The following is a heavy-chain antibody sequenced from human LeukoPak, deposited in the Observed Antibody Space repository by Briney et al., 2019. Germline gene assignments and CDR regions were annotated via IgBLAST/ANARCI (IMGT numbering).Heavy chain of an antibody. CDR1: GFTFSTNS. V-gene: IGHV3-7*01. CDR2: IREDGSEK. CDR3: ARDLAGHYYGSGSSFDY. D-gene: IGHD3-10*01. J-gene: IGHJ4*02. Sequence: PGGSLRLSCAASGFTFSTNSMNWDRQAPGKGLEWVANIREDGSEKYYVDSVKGQFTISRDNAKNSLFLQMDSLRAEDTAVYYCARDLAGHYYGSGSSFDYWGQGTLVTVS.